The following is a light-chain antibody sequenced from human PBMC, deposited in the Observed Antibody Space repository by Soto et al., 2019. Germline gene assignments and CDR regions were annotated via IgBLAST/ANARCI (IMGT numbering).Light chain of an antibody. V-gene: IGKV3-20*01. CDR2: AAS. J-gene: IGKJ1*01. CDR3: QQYGSAPWT. CDR1: QSVASNY. Sequence: EIVLTQSPGTLPLSPGERATLSCRASQSVASNYLAWYQQKPGQAPRLLIYAASGRATGIPDRFSGSGSGTDFTLTISRLEPEDFAVYYXQQYGSAPWTFGQGTKVDIK.